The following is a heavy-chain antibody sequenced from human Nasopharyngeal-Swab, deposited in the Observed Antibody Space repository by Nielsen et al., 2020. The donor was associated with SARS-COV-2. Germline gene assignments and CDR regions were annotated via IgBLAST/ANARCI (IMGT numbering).Heavy chain of an antibody. D-gene: IGHD3-10*01. J-gene: IGHJ4*02. CDR1: GFTFSTYA. Sequence: GGSLRFSCAASGFTFSTYAMSWVRQAPGKGLEWVSLVSSNGASTYYADSVKGRFTISRDNSKNTLYLQMNSLRAEDTAVYYCAKACFTMVRGVSPFDYWGQGTLVTVSS. CDR2: VSSNGAST. V-gene: IGHV3-23*01. CDR3: AKACFTMVRGVSPFDY.